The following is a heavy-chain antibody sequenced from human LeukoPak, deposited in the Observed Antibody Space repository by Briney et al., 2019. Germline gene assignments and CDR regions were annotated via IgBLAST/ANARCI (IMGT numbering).Heavy chain of an antibody. CDR2: IIPIFGTA. D-gene: IGHD3-10*01. Sequence: ASVKVSCKASGYTFTSYDINWVRQATGQGLEWMGGIIPIFGTANYAQKLQGRVTMTTDTSTSTAYMELRSLRSDDTAVYYCARDERVRGVIGRFWFDPWGQGTLVTVSS. J-gene: IGHJ5*02. CDR3: ARDERVRGVIGRFWFDP. V-gene: IGHV1-18*01. CDR1: GYTFTSYD.